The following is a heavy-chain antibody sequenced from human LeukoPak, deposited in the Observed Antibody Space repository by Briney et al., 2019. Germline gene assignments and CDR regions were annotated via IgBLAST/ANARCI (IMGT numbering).Heavy chain of an antibody. Sequence: GGSLRLSCAASGFTFSSYSMNWVRQAPGKGLEWVSSISSSSSYIYYADSVKGRFTISRDNAKSSLYLQMNSLRAEDTAVYYCARSIRRGGYCFDYWGQGTLVTVSS. D-gene: IGHD5-24*01. CDR3: ARSIRRGGYCFDY. V-gene: IGHV3-21*01. J-gene: IGHJ4*02. CDR2: ISSSSSYI. CDR1: GFTFSSYS.